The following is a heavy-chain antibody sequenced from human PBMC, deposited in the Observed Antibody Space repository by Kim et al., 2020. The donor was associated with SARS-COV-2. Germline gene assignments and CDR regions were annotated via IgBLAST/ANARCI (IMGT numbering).Heavy chain of an antibody. CDR3: ASVYSEPLYYYYGMYV. CDR1: GYTFTSYA. J-gene: IGHJ6*02. V-gene: IGHV7-4-1*02. D-gene: IGHD2-15*01. Sequence: ASVKVSCKASGYTFTSYAMNWVRQAPGQGLEWMGLINTNTGNPTYAQGFTGRFVFSLDTSVSTAYLQISSLKAEDTAVYYCASVYSEPLYYYYGMYVWGQGTTVTVSS. CDR2: INTNTGNP.